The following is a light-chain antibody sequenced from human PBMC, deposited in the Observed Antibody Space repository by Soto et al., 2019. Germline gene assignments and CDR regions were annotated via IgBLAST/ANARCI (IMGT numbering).Light chain of an antibody. V-gene: IGLV2-14*03. J-gene: IGLJ7*01. CDR3: SSYTTSGTFVV. CDR2: DVS. Sequence: QSALTQPASVSGSPGQSITIYCTGSSSDIGGYKYVSWYQQHPGKAPQLMISDVSSRPSGVSDRFSGSKSGNTASLTISGLQAGYEATYYCSSYTTSGTFVVFGGGTQLTVL. CDR1: SSDIGGYKY.